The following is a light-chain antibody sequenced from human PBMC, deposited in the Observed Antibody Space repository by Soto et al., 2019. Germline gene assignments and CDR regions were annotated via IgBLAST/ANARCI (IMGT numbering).Light chain of an antibody. Sequence: EVVLTQSPATLSLSPGERATLSCRANQSVSANYLAWYQQKPGQAPRLLIYGASSRATAIPDRFSGSGSGTDFTLTISRLEPEDFAVFYCLQYGSSPFTFGPGTKVDIK. CDR2: GAS. CDR1: QSVSANY. CDR3: LQYGSSPFT. V-gene: IGKV3-20*01. J-gene: IGKJ3*01.